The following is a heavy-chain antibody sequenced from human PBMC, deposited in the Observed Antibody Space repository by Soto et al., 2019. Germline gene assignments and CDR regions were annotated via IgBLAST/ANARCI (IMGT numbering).Heavy chain of an antibody. J-gene: IGHJ4*02. CDR3: ERVSDIVATGDY. V-gene: IGHV1-18*01. D-gene: IGHD5-12*01. Sequence: QVQLVQSGAEVKKPGASVKVSCKASGYTFTSYGISWVRQAPGQGLEWMGWIRAYNGNTNYAQKLQGRVTLTTATSTSTAYMELRSLRSEDTAVYYWERVSDIVATGDYWGQGTLVTVSS. CDR1: GYTFTSYG. CDR2: IRAYNGNT.